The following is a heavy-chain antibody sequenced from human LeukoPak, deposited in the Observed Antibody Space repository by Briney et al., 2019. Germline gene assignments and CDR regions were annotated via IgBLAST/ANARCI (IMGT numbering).Heavy chain of an antibody. D-gene: IGHD3-22*01. V-gene: IGHV4-59*01. Sequence: PSETLSLTCTVSGGSISRYYWSWIRQPPGKGLEWVAYTYYSGSTNYNPSLKSRVTISVDTSKNQFSLKLSSVTAADTAVYYCARATKGDYYDSSGYPYFDYWGQGTLVTVSS. CDR1: GGSISRYY. CDR3: ARATKGDYYDSSGYPYFDY. J-gene: IGHJ4*02. CDR2: TYYSGST.